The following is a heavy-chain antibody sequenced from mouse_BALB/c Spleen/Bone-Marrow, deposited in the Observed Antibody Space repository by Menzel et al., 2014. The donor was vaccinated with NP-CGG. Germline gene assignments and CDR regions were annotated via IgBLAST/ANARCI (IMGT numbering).Heavy chain of an antibody. CDR3: ARDENYYGNYGTMDY. CDR1: GFSLTSYG. J-gene: IGHJ4*01. Sequence: VKLMESGPGLVAPSQSLSITCTVSGFSLTSYGVHWVRRPPGKGLEWLGVIWAGGSTNYNSALMSRLSISKDSSKSQVFLKMNSLQTDDTAMYYCARDENYYGNYGTMDYWGRGTSVTVSS. CDR2: IWAGGST. D-gene: IGHD2-1*01. V-gene: IGHV2-9*02.